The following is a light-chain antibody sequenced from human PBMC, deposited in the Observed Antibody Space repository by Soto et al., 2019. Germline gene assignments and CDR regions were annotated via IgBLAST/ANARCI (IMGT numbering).Light chain of an antibody. J-gene: IGKJ1*01. Sequence: EIVLTQSPATLSVSPGERATLSCRASQSVSSNLAWYQQKPGQAPSLLIYGASTRATGVPARFSGSGSGTGFTLTISSLMSDDSAVYYCQQYNGWPTFGQGTKVDIK. CDR2: GAS. V-gene: IGKV3-15*01. CDR1: QSVSSN. CDR3: QQYNGWPT.